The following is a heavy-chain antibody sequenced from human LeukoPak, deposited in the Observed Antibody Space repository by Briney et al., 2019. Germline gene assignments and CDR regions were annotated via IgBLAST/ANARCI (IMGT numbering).Heavy chain of an antibody. V-gene: IGHV1-69-2*01. D-gene: IGHD2-2*02. CDR3: ATGGALGDNTHDYYYFMEV. CDR1: GFTFIDYY. CDR2: VDPEDGET. Sequence: GATVKLSCKVSGFTFIDYYMHWVPQAPGKGLECMGLVDPEDGETRFAEKFQGRVTITADPSTDTAYMELSSLRSEDTAADYRATGGALGDNTHDYYYFMEVWGEGTSVTVSS. J-gene: IGHJ6*03.